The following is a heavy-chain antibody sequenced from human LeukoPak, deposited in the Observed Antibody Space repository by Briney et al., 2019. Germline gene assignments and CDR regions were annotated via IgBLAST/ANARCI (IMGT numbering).Heavy chain of an antibody. CDR2: ISWNSGSI. Sequence: PGGSLRLSCAASGFTFDDYAMHWVRQAPGKGLEWVSGISWNSGSIGYADSVKGRFTISRDNAKNSLYLQMNSLRAEDTALYYCAKDNRAVAARGGFDYWGQGTLVTVSS. J-gene: IGHJ4*02. D-gene: IGHD6-19*01. V-gene: IGHV3-9*01. CDR1: GFTFDDYA. CDR3: AKDNRAVAARGGFDY.